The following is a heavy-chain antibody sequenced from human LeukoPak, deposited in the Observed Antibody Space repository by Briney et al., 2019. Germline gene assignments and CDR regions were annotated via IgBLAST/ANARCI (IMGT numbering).Heavy chain of an antibody. CDR2: IYSGGST. D-gene: IGHD1-26*01. CDR3: AKGVVGATLDFDY. J-gene: IGHJ4*02. V-gene: IGHV3-66*02. Sequence: VIYSGGSTYYADSVKGPFTISRDNSKNTLYLQMNSLRAEDTAVYYCAKGVVGATLDFDYWGQGTLVTVSS.